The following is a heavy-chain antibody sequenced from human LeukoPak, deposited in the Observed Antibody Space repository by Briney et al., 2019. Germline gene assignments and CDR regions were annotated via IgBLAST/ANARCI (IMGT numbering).Heavy chain of an antibody. Sequence: ASVKVSCKASGYTFTSHGISWVRQAPGQGLEWMGYIISYNGNTNYAQKLQGRVTMTTDTSTSTAYMELRSLRSDDTAVYYCARDTKRSRARWENLGFDPWGQGTLVTVSS. CDR1: GYTFTSHG. D-gene: IGHD1-26*01. V-gene: IGHV1-18*01. CDR3: ARDTKRSRARWENLGFDP. CDR2: IISYNGNT. J-gene: IGHJ5*02.